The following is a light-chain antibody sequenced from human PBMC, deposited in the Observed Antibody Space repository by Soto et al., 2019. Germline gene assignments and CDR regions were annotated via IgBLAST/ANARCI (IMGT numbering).Light chain of an antibody. CDR1: TSNIGSNT. V-gene: IGLV1-44*01. Sequence: QSVLTQPPSTSGTPGQRVTISCSGSTSNIGSNTVSWYQQLPGTAPKLLIYGHNQRPSGVPDRFSGTKSGSSASLAISGLQSDDEADYYCGVGDGSLISYIFGAGTKVTVL. J-gene: IGLJ1*01. CDR3: GVGDGSLISYI. CDR2: GHN.